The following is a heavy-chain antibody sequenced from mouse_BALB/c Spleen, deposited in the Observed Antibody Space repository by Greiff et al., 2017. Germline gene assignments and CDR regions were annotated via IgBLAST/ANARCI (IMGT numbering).Heavy chain of an antibody. CDR2: ISSGGSYT. Sequence: EVMLVESGGDLVKPGGSLKLSCAASGFTFSSYGMSWVRQTPDKRLEWVATISSGGSYTYYPDSVKGRFTISRDNAKNTLYLQMSSLKSEDTAMYYCARHDYDGYYYAMDYWGQGTSVTVSS. CDR1: GFTFSSYG. D-gene: IGHD2-3*01. J-gene: IGHJ4*01. CDR3: ARHDYDGYYYAMDY. V-gene: IGHV5-6*02.